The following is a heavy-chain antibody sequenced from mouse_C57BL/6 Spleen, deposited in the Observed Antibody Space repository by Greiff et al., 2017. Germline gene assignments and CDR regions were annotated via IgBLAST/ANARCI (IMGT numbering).Heavy chain of an antibody. J-gene: IGHJ2*01. CDR2: INPSTGGT. CDR3: ARDDYGYDLDY. D-gene: IGHD2-2*01. V-gene: IGHV1-42*01. Sequence: VQLQQSGPELVKPGASVKISCKASGYSFTGYYMNWVKQSPEKSLEWIGEINPSTGGTTYNQKFKAKATLTVDKSSSTAYMQLKSLTSEDSAVYYCARDDYGYDLDYWGQGTTLTVSS. CDR1: GYSFTGYY.